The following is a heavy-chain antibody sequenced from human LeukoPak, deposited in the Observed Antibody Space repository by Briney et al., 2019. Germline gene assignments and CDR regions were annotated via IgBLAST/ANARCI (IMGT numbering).Heavy chain of an antibody. CDR1: DDSITMYY. V-gene: IGHV4-38-2*02. CDR2: IFHSGNT. CDR3: ARDPSNSAFKGMQGGDY. J-gene: IGHJ4*02. Sequence: SETLSLTCSVSDDSITMYYWTWIRQPPGKGLEWIGSIFHSGNTYYNPSLKSRVTISVDTSKDQFSLMLSSVTAADTAVYYCARDPSNSAFKGMQGGDYWGQGTLVTVSS. D-gene: IGHD1-26*01.